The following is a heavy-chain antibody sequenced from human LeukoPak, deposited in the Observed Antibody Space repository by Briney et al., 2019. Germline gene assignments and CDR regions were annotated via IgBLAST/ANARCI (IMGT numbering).Heavy chain of an antibody. CDR2: IIPIFGTA. D-gene: IGHD2-21*01. CDR1: GGTFSSYA. V-gene: IGHV1-69*05. Sequence: SVKVSCKASGGTFSSYAISWVRQAPGQGLEWMGGIIPIFGTANYAQKFQGRVTITTDESTSTAYMELSSLRSEDTAVYYCASHLFSYYYYMDVWGKGTTVTVSS. CDR3: ASHLFSYYYYMDV. J-gene: IGHJ6*03.